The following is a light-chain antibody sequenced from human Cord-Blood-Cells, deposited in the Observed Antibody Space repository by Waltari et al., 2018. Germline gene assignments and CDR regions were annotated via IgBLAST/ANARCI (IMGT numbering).Light chain of an antibody. Sequence: EIVLTQSPATLSLSPGERATLSCRASQSVSSYLAWYQHKPCQAPTLIIYYASNRSTMIPSRFSGSGSVTDFTLTISSLDPEDVAVYYCQQRSNWLTFGGGTKVEIK. CDR1: QSVSSY. V-gene: IGKV3-11*01. CDR3: QQRSNWLT. CDR2: YAS. J-gene: IGKJ4*01.